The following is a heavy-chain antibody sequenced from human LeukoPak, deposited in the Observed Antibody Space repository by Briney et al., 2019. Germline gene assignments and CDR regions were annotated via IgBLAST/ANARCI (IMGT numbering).Heavy chain of an antibody. CDR1: GFTFSNYE. Sequence: GGSLRLSCAASGFTFSNYEMNWVRQAPGKGLEWISYIGSSGTTIYYADSVKGRFTISRDNSKNTLYLQMNSLRAEDTAVYYCAKGDYYDSSGYYWGQGTLVTVSS. CDR3: AKGDYYDSSGYY. D-gene: IGHD3-22*01. CDR2: IGSSGTTI. V-gene: IGHV3-48*03. J-gene: IGHJ4*02.